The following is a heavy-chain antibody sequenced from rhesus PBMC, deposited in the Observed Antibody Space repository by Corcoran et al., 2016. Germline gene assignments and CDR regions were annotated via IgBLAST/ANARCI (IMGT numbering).Heavy chain of an antibody. V-gene: IGHV4S9*01. J-gene: IGHJ4*01. Sequence: QVQLQESGPGLVKPSETLSLTCAVPGGSISDNYYWNWIRQSPGKGLEWMGKRDGSEWRTNHNPSLRSRVTTSKDTTKNQFSLKLSSGTAADTAVYYCARDYVLSYWGQGVLVTVSS. CDR2: RDGSEWRT. CDR1: GGSISDNYY. D-gene: IGHD2-2*01. CDR3: ARDYVLSY.